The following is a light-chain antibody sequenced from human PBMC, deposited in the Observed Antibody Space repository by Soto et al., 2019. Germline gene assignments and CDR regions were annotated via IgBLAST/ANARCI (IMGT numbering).Light chain of an antibody. CDR3: QQYNNWPRT. CDR2: GAS. Sequence: ETVMTQSPVTLSVSPGEGATLSCRASQSVSSNLAWYQQKPGQAPRLLIYGASTRATGIPARFSGSGSGTEFTLTITTLQSEDFAVYYCQQYNNWPRTFGQGTKVEI. V-gene: IGKV3-15*01. J-gene: IGKJ1*01. CDR1: QSVSSN.